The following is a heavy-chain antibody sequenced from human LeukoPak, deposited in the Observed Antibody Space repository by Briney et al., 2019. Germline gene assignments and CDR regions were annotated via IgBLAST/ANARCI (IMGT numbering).Heavy chain of an antibody. CDR1: GGSISSYY. D-gene: IGHD3-10*01. J-gene: IGHJ4*02. CDR3: ASLEVRGVISR. V-gene: IGHV4-59*12. CDR2: IYYSGST. Sequence: SETLSLTCTVSGGSISSYYWSWIRQPPGKGLEWIGYIYYSGSTNYNPSLKSRVTISVDTSKNQFSLKLSSVTAADTAVYYCASLEVRGVISRWGQGTLVTVSS.